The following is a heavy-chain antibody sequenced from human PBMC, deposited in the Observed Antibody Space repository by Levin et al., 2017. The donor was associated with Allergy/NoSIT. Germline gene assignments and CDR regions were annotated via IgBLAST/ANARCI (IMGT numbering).Heavy chain of an antibody. V-gene: IGHV4-39*07. CDR3: ARDEEGYDTNWFDP. D-gene: IGHD3-9*01. Sequence: PSETLSLTCTVSGGSISVSGGSSSRNIYYWGWIRQPPGKGLEWIGSIHYSWSTYYNPSLKSRVPMSVDTSKNQVSLKLSAVTAADTATYYCARDEEGYDTNWFDPWGQGTLVTVSS. J-gene: IGHJ5*02. CDR2: IHYSWST. CDR1: GGSSSRNIYY.